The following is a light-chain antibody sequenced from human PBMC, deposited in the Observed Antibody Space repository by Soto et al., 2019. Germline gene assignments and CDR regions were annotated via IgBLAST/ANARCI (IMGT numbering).Light chain of an antibody. V-gene: IGLV2-23*01. CDR2: KGS. CDR3: CSYAGSITFYV. Sequence: SWLGSPAPLSGSPGQSITISCPGTNSDVGSYNLVSWYQQHPGKAPKLVIYKGSERPSGVSNRFSGSKSGNTASLTISGLQAEDEADYYCCSYAGSITFYVFGTGTKSPS. J-gene: IGLJ1*01. CDR1: NSDVGSYNL.